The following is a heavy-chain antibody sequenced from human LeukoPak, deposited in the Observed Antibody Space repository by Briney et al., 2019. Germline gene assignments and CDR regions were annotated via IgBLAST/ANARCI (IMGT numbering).Heavy chain of an antibody. CDR2: IKQDGSEK. Sequence: GGSLRLSCAASGFTFSSYWMSWVRQAPGKGLEWVANIKQDGSEKYYVDSVKGRFTISRDNGKNSLFLQMSSLRVEDTAVYYCAKQTGWITGGSAYGGQGTLVTVSS. J-gene: IGHJ4*02. CDR3: AKQTGWITGGSAY. V-gene: IGHV3-7*01. CDR1: GFTFSSYW. D-gene: IGHD3-16*01.